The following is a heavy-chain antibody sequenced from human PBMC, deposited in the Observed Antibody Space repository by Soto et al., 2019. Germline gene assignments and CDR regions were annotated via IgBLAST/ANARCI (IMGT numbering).Heavy chain of an antibody. D-gene: IGHD5-12*01. Sequence: EVQLVESGGGLVQPGGSLRLSCAASGFTFSSYSMNWVRQAPGNGLEWVSYISSSSSTIYYADSVKGRFTISRDNAKNSLYLQMNSLRAEDTAVYYCARGKVDIVATSWYFDLWGRGTLVTVSS. CDR1: GFTFSSYS. CDR3: ARGKVDIVATSWYFDL. J-gene: IGHJ2*01. CDR2: ISSSSSTI. V-gene: IGHV3-48*01.